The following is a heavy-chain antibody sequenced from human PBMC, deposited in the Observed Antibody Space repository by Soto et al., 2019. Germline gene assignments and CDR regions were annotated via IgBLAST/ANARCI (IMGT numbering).Heavy chain of an antibody. J-gene: IGHJ6*02. V-gene: IGHV1-69*12. CDR3: ARALVRAARIYYYYYGMDV. Sequence: QVQLVQSGAEVKKPGSSVKVSCKASGGTFSSYAISWVRQAPGQGLEWMGGIIPIFGTANYAQKFQGRVTITADEXXSXAXXELSSLRSEDTAVYYCARALVRAARIYYYYYGMDVWGQGTTVTVSS. CDR2: IIPIFGTA. CDR1: GGTFSSYA. D-gene: IGHD6-25*01.